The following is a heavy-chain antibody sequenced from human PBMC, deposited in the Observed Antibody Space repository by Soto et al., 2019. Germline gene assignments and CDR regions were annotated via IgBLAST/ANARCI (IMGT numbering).Heavy chain of an antibody. V-gene: IGHV1-69*01. D-gene: IGHD2-2*01. CDR1: GGTFTSTA. CDR2: IIPVLGTP. Sequence: QVLLVQSSAEVKKPGSSVKVSRKASGGTFTSTAFSWVRQAPGQGLEWMGGIIPVLGTPNYAQKFQARLTVTADATTTTVHMELSSLRSDDTAVYYCASSADLDHLLNYYGLNVWGQGTTVTVSS. J-gene: IGHJ6*02. CDR3: ASSADLDHLLNYYGLNV.